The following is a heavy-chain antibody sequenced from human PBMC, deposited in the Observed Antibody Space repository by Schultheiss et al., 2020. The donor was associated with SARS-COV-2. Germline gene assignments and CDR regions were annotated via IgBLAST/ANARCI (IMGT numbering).Heavy chain of an antibody. V-gene: IGHV1-2*02. CDR1: GYKFINYG. Sequence: ASVKVSCKASGYKFINYGITWVRQAPGQGLEWMGRISTHSGGTNYAQKFQGRVTMTRDTSISTAYMELSRLRSDDTAVYYCARMEAARKVRGDYWGQGTLVTVSS. CDR3: ARMEAARKVRGDY. CDR2: ISTHSGGT. D-gene: IGHD2-15*01. J-gene: IGHJ4*02.